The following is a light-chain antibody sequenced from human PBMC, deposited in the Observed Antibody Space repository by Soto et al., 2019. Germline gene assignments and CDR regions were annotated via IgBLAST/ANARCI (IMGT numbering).Light chain of an antibody. V-gene: IGLV2-14*01. CDR2: EVS. CDR1: SSDIGGYNY. Sequence: QSALTQPASVSGSPGQSITISCAGTSSDIGGYNYVSWYQQHPGKAPKLMIYEVSNRPSGVSNRFSGSKAGNTASLTISGLQADDEADYYCSSYTRSNTLVFGGGTQLTVL. J-gene: IGLJ2*01. CDR3: SSYTRSNTLV.